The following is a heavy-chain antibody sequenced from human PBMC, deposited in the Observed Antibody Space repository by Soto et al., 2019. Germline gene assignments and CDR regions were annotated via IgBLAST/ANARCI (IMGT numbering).Heavy chain of an antibody. CDR3: AREDRDRETGLVPAAIDGMDV. Sequence: QVQLVQSGAEVKKPGSSVKVSCKASGGTFSRYSITWVRQAPGHGLEWIGRIIPIFGIASYAQKFQGRVTITADESTSXAXMXXSSLRSADTAWYYCAREDRDRETGLVPAAIDGMDVWGHGTTVTVSS. J-gene: IGHJ6*02. D-gene: IGHD2-2*01. CDR1: GGTFSRYS. V-gene: IGHV1-69*08. CDR2: IIPIFGIA.